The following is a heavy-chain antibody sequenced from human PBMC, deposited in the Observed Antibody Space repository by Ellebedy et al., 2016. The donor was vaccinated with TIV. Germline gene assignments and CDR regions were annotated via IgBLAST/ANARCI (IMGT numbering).Heavy chain of an antibody. CDR2: ISSSSSTI. J-gene: IGHJ3*02. CDR1: GFTFSSYS. CDR3: ARSSMDAFDI. D-gene: IGHD2-2*01. Sequence: GESLKISCAASGFTFSSYSMNWVRQAPGKGLEWVSYISSSSSTIYYADSVKGRFTISRDNAKNSLYLQMNSLRAEDTAVYYCARSSMDAFDIWGQGTMVTVSS. V-gene: IGHV3-48*01.